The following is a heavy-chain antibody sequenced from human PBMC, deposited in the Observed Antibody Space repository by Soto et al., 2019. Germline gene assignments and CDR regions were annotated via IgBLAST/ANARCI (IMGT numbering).Heavy chain of an antibody. CDR2: IYPGDSDT. J-gene: IGHJ6*02. CDR1: GYSFTSYW. V-gene: IGHV5-51*01. CDR3: ARLGAPPYYYYGMDV. Sequence: RGESLKISCKGSGYSFTSYWIGWVRQMPGKGLEWMGIIYPGDSDTRYSPSFQGQVTISADESISTAYLQWSSLKASDTAMYYCARLGAPPYYYYGMDVWGQGTTVTVTS.